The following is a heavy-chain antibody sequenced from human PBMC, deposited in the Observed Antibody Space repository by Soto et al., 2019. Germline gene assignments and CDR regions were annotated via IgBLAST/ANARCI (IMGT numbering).Heavy chain of an antibody. V-gene: IGHV1-69*12. D-gene: IGHD2-8*01. J-gene: IGHJ6*02. CDR2: IMPVFRTP. Sequence: QVQLEQSGAEVKKPGSSVKVSCKASGGTFRTAAISWVRQAPGQGLEWMGGIMPVFRTPDYAQKFQGRVTITADESTNTAYMELSGLRSDAAAVYSCARDNDRPQLGGNYYYILDVWGQGTTITVSS. CDR1: GGTFRTAA. CDR3: ARDNDRPQLGGNYYYILDV.